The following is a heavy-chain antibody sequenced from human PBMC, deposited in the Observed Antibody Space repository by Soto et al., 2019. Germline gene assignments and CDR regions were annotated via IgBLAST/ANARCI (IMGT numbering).Heavy chain of an antibody. CDR1: GGTFSSYA. Sequence: QVQLVQSGAEVKKPGSSVKVSCKASGGTFSSYAITWVRQAPGQGLEWMGRIIPIFGTANYNQKFQGRVTITADESTSTAYMELSSLRSEDTAVYYCARNEYSTTCYYCGMDVWGQGTMVTVSS. J-gene: IGHJ6*02. D-gene: IGHD6-6*01. CDR3: ARNEYSTTCYYCGMDV. V-gene: IGHV1-69*01. CDR2: IIPIFGTA.